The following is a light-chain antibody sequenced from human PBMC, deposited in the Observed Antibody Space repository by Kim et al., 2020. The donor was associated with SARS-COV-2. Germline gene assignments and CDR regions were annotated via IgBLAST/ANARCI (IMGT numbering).Light chain of an antibody. CDR2: DAS. Sequence: PGVWATLSCRASQNSATYLAWYQQRPGQAPRLLVYDASNRATGVPDRFSGSGSGTDFTLTISSLEPEDFSIYYCQQRNSWPPAVTFGGGTKVDIK. J-gene: IGKJ4*01. V-gene: IGKV3-11*01. CDR3: QQRNSWPPAVT. CDR1: QNSATY.